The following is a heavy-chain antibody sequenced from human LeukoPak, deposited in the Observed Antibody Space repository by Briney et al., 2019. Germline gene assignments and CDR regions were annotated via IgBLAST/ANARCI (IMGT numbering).Heavy chain of an antibody. V-gene: IGHV3-9*01. D-gene: IGHD1-26*01. CDR2: ISRNSGNI. CDR3: ARDPYSGNYGNYYYYYMDV. Sequence: PGRSLRLSCAASGFTFDDYAMHWVRQTPGKGLEWVSYISRNSGNIGYADSVKGRFTISRDNAKNSLYLQMDSLGPEDTAVYYCARDPYSGNYGNYYYYYMDVWGKGTTVTISS. CDR1: GFTFDDYA. J-gene: IGHJ6*03.